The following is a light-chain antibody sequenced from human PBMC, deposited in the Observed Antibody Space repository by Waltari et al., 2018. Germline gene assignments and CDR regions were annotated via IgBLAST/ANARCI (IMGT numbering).Light chain of an antibody. CDR1: GSDIGDSDF. CDR3: ISYTNTYTLGL. J-gene: IGLJ3*02. CDR2: AVS. V-gene: IGLV2-14*03. Sequence: QSALPQPASVSGSLGQSITISCTGSGSDIGDSDFVSWYQQSPGKPPKLIIYAVSTRPSEVSNRFSGSKSGNTASLAISGLQAEDEADYYCISYTNTYTLGLFGGGTKLTVL.